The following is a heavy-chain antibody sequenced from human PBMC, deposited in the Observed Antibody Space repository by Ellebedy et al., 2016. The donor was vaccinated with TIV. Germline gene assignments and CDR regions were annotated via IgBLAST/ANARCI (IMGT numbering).Heavy chain of an antibody. CDR2: INPSGTP. J-gene: IGHJ5*02. CDR1: GYSISSGYY. CDR3: ARDPALPRGRFDT. Sequence: MPSETLSLTCTVSGYSISSGYYWVWIRQPPGKGLEWIGSINPSGTPNYNPSLKSRVTMSVETPKKQFSLRLTSVTAADTAVYYCARDPALPRGRFDTWGQGTLVTVSS. V-gene: IGHV4-38-2*02.